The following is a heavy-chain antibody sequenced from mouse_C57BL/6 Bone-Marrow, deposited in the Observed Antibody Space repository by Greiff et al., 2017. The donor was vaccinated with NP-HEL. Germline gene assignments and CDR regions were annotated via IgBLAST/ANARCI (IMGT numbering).Heavy chain of an antibody. V-gene: IGHV1-69*01. Sequence: QVQLQQPGAELVMPGASVKLSCKASGYTFTSYWMHWVKQRPGQGLEWIGEIDPSDSYTNYNQKFKGKSTLTVDKSSSTAYMQRSSLTSEDSAVYYCATMVTTRFAYWGQGTLVTVSA. CDR1: GYTFTSYW. J-gene: IGHJ3*01. D-gene: IGHD2-2*01. CDR2: IDPSDSYT. CDR3: ATMVTTRFAY.